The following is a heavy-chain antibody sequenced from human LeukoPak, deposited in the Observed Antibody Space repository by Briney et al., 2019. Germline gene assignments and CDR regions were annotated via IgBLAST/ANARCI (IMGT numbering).Heavy chain of an antibody. CDR2: MNPNSGNT. CDR3: ARVGVVPAADFDY. D-gene: IGHD2-2*01. J-gene: IGHJ4*02. V-gene: IGHV1-8*03. Sequence: ASVKVSCKASGYTFTSYDINWVRQATGQGLGWMGWMNPNSGNTGYAQKFQGRVTITRNTSISTAYMELSSLRSGDTAVYYCARVGVVPAADFDYWGQGTLVTVSS. CDR1: GYTFTSYD.